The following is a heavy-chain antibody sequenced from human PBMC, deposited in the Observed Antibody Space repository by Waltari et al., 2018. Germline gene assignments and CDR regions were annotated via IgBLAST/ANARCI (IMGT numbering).Heavy chain of an antibody. D-gene: IGHD4-17*01. Sequence: EVQLVESGGGLVQPGGSLRLSCAASGFTFSSYEMNWVRQAPGKGLEWVSYISSSGSTIYNADSVKGRFTISRDNAKNSLYRQMNSLRAEDTAVDYCAREHGDDVSYYYYGMDVWGQGTTVTVSS. J-gene: IGHJ6*02. CDR3: AREHGDDVSYYYYGMDV. V-gene: IGHV3-48*03. CDR2: ISSSGSTI. CDR1: GFTFSSYE.